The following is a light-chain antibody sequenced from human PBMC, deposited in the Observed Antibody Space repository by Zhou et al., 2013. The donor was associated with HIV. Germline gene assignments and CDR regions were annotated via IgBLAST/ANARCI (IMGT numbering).Light chain of an antibody. CDR1: QSISDY. V-gene: IGKV1-39*01. J-gene: IGKJ2*03. Sequence: DIQMTQSPSSLSTSVGDRVTITCRASQSISDYLIWYQQKPGKAPNLLIYAASSLQSGVPSRFSGSGSGTDFTLTISSLQPEDFATYYCQQSYSTPPSFGQGTKLEIK. CDR3: QQSYSTPPS. CDR2: AAS.